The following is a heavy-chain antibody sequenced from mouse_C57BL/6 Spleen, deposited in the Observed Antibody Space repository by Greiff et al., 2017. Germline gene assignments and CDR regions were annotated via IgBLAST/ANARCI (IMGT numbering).Heavy chain of an antibody. CDR1: GFTFSDYG. CDR3: ARSNYYGSNSFAY. D-gene: IGHD1-1*01. CDR2: ISSGSSTI. J-gene: IGHJ3*01. V-gene: IGHV5-17*01. Sequence: EVKLVESGGGLVKPGGSLKLSCAASGFTFSDYGMHWVRQAPEKGLEWVAYISSGSSTIYYADTVKGRFTISRDNAKNTLFLQMTSLRSEDTAMYYCARSNYYGSNSFAYWGQGTLVTVSA.